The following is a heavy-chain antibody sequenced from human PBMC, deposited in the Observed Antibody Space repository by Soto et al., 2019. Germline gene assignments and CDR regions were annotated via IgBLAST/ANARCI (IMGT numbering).Heavy chain of an antibody. D-gene: IGHD2-21*01. V-gene: IGHV4-31*03. J-gene: IGHJ5*02. CDR1: GAALNSGNYC. CDR3: ARLRIATNNYKWFDP. Sequence: SETLSLTCSVSGAALNSGNYCWSWIRQVPGKGLEWIGHIYVTGAVDYNPSLRDRITISQDTSERQFSLNLRLVTAADTAVYYCARLRIATNNYKWFDPWGQGTLVTVSS. CDR2: IYVTGAV.